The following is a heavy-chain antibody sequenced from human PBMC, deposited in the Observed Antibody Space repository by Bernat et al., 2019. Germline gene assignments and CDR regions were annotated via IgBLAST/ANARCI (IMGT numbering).Heavy chain of an antibody. CDR2: INHSGST. V-gene: IGHV4-34*01. CDR3: ARHYKEIGDIPYFDY. J-gene: IGHJ4*02. Sequence: QVQLQQWGAGLLKPSETLSLTCAVYGGSFSGYYWSWIRQPPGKGLEWIGEINHSGSTNYNPSLKSRVTISVDTSKNQFSLKLSSVTAADTAVYYCARHYKEIGDIPYFDYWGQGTLVTVSS. CDR1: GGSFSGYY. D-gene: IGHD2-21*01.